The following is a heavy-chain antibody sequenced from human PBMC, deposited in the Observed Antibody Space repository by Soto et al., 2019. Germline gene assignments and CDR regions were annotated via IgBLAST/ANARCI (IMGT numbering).Heavy chain of an antibody. CDR3: ARVAIAVAGIGYNWYDP. V-gene: IGHV4-38-2*01. D-gene: IGHD6-19*01. CDR1: CDSISSGYY. J-gene: IGHJ5*02. Sequence: SETLSLTCDVSCDSISSGYYWAWIRQPPVKGLECIASIYHSGTTYYNPSLKSRVTISVDTSKNQFSLKLTSVTAADSAVYYCARVAIAVAGIGYNWYDPWGQGTLVTVSS. CDR2: IYHSGTT.